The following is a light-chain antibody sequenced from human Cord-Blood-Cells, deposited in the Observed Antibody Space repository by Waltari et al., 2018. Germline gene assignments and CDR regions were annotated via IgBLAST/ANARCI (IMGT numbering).Light chain of an antibody. V-gene: IGLV2-23*01. Sequence: QSALTQPASVSGSLGPSITISCTGTSSDAGSYNLVSWYQQHPCKSPNLVIYEGSKRPSGVSNRFAGSKSGNTASLTISGLQAEDEADYYFCAYAGSSTWVFGGGTKLTVL. CDR1: SSDAGSYNL. CDR3: CAYAGSSTWV. CDR2: EGS. J-gene: IGLJ3*02.